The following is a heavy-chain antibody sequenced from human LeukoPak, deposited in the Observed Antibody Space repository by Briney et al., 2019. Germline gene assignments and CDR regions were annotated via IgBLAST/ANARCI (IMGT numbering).Heavy chain of an antibody. Sequence: SVNVSCKASGGTFSSYSISWVRQAPGQGLEWMGRIIPILGLSNYAQKFHDRVTITADKSTSTAYMELSSLRSEDTAVYYCARGSCSSSSCYNDFDYWGQGTLVTVSS. J-gene: IGHJ4*02. CDR1: GGTFSSYS. D-gene: IGHD2-2*01. CDR2: IIPILGLS. V-gene: IGHV1-69*04. CDR3: ARGSCSSSSCYNDFDY.